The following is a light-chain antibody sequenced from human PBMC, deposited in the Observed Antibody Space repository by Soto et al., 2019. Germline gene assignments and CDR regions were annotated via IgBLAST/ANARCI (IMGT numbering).Light chain of an antibody. Sequence: EIVLTQSPAALSLSPGETATLSCRASQSLNNDLAWYQQKPGQAPRLLIYDASDRVTGVPARFRGSGSGTDFTLTISSLDPEDFAVYYCQHRSNWPPYTFGQGTKLEI. V-gene: IGKV3-11*01. J-gene: IGKJ2*01. CDR2: DAS. CDR1: QSLNND. CDR3: QHRSNWPPYT.